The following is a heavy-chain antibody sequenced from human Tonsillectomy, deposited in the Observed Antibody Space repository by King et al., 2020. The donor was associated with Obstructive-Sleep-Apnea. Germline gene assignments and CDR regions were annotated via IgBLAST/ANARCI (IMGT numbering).Heavy chain of an antibody. D-gene: IGHD1-7*01. CDR1: GFTFSSYS. CDR3: AIDLPGTTFSWSPPYYYYGMDV. J-gene: IGHJ6*02. Sequence: VQLVESGGGLVQPGGSLRLSCAASGFTFSSYSMNWVRQAPGKGLEWVSYISSSSSTIYYADSVKGGFTISRDNAKNSLCLQLNSLRAEDTAVYYCAIDLPGTTFSWSPPYYYYGMDVWGQGTTVTVSS. CDR2: ISSSSSTI. V-gene: IGHV3-48*04.